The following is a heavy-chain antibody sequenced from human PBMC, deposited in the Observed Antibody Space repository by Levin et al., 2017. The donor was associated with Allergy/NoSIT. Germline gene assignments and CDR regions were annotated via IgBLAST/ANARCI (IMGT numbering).Heavy chain of an antibody. CDR1: GYQFTDYW. CDR3: ARQSDDLPPYDGEWVEEHYYDY. V-gene: IGHV5-51*01. Sequence: GGSLRLSCQGSGYQFTDYWIGWVRQLPGKGLEWMGNIYPGDSETRSSPSFQGQVTISVDKSIHTAYLQWASLRASDTAMYYCARQSDDLPPYDGEWVEEHYYDYWGQGTLVTVSS. J-gene: IGHJ4*02. CDR2: IYPGDSET. D-gene: IGHD3-10*01.